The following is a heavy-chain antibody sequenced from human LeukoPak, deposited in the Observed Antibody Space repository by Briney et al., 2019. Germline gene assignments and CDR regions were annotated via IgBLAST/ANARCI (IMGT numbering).Heavy chain of an antibody. V-gene: IGHV1-18*01. CDR3: ATPYSSSWYGGSDAFDI. D-gene: IGHD6-13*01. J-gene: IGHJ3*02. Sequence: GASVKVSCKASGGTFSSYAISWVRQAPGQGLEWMGWISAYNGNTNYAQKLQGRVTMTTDTSTSTAYMELRSLRSDDTAVYYCATPYSSSWYGGSDAFDIWGQGTMVTVSS. CDR1: GGTFSSYA. CDR2: ISAYNGNT.